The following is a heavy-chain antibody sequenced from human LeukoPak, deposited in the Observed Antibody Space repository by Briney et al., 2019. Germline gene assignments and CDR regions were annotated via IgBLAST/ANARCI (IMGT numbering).Heavy chain of an antibody. D-gene: IGHD3-10*01. CDR1: GGSISSGSYY. Sequence: PSQTLSLTCTVSGGSISSGSYYWSWIRQPAGKGLEWIGRIYTSGSTNYNPSLKSRVTISVDTSKNQFSLKLSSVTAADTAVYYCARGMVRGVIDYWGQGTLVTVSS. CDR2: IYTSGST. CDR3: ARGMVRGVIDY. V-gene: IGHV4-61*02. J-gene: IGHJ4*02.